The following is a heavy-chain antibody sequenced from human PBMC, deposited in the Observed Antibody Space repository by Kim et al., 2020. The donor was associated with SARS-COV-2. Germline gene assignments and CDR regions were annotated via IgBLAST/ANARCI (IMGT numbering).Heavy chain of an antibody. CDR1: GGSISSGGYY. J-gene: IGHJ4*02. D-gene: IGHD3-22*01. CDR2: IYYSGST. CDR3: ARDTNPYYYDSSGYLDY. V-gene: IGHV4-31*03. Sequence: SETLSLTCTVSGGSISSGGYYWSWIRQHPGKGLEWIGYIYYSGSTYYNPSLKSRVTISVDTSKNQFSLKLSSVTAADTAVYYCARDTNPYYYDSSGYLDYWGQGTLVTVSS.